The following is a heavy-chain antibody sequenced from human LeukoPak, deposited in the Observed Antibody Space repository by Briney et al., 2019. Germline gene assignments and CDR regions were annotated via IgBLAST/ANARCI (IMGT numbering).Heavy chain of an antibody. D-gene: IGHD6-19*01. V-gene: IGHV3-21*01. J-gene: IGHJ4*02. CDR3: ASGELGGSGWYGGLNYFDY. Sequence: AGGSLRLSCAASGFTFSSYSMNWVRQAPGKGLEWVSSISSSSSYIYYADSVKGRFTISRDNAKNSLYLQMNSLRAEDTAVYYCASGELGGSGWYGGLNYFDYWGQGTLVTVSS. CDR2: ISSSSSYI. CDR1: GFTFSSYS.